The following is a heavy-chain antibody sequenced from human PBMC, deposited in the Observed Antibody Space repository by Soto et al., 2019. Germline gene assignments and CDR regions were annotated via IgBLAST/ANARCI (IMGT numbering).Heavy chain of an antibody. J-gene: IGHJ4*02. CDR3: ARLSRLSPRQVIDY. V-gene: IGHV4-39*01. Sequence: TWSVVCGSIINIGYCWGRNRQPPGKGLEWIGSIYYSGSTYYNPSLKSRVTISVDTSKNQFSLKLSSVTAADTAVYYCARLSRLSPRQVIDYWGQGTLVTVSS. D-gene: IGHD3-3*02. CDR1: CGSIINIGYC. CDR2: IYYSGST.